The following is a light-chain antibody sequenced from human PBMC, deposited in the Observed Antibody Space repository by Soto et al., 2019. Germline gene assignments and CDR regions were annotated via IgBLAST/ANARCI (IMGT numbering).Light chain of an antibody. V-gene: IGKV3-15*01. CDR2: GAS. J-gene: IGKJ3*01. Sequence: ILINPSPTLLSFSPGESATLSCRASQSVSSNLAWYQQKPGQAPRLLIYGASTRATGIPARFSGSGSGTEFTLTISSLQSEDFAVYYCQQYYSSPLTFGPGTKVDI. CDR1: QSVSSN. CDR3: QQYYSSPLT.